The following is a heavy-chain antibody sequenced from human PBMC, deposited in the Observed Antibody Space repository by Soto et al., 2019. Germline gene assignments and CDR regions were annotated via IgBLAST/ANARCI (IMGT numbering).Heavy chain of an antibody. V-gene: IGHV4-34*01. J-gene: IGHJ6*02. CDR3: ARAPYYYGSGARHYYYGMDV. CDR1: GGSISSYY. CDR2: INHSGST. Sequence: SETLSLTCTVSGGSISSYYWSWIRQPPGKGLEWIGEINHSGSTNYNPSLKSRVTISVDTSKNQFSLKLSSVTAADTAVYYCARAPYYYGSGARHYYYGMDVWGQGTTVTV. D-gene: IGHD3-10*01.